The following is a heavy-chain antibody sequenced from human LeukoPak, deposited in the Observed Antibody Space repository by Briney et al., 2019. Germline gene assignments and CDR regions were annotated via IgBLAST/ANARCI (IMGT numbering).Heavy chain of an antibody. CDR3: ARQIPRDNVVVIGS. CDR2: ISNSGGST. Sequence: GGSLRLSCAASGFTFSFYAMSWVRQAPGKGLEWVSAISNSGGSTSYTDCVKGRFTISRDSSKNTLYLQMNSLRVEDTAVYYCARQIPRDNVVVIGSWGQGTLVTVSS. CDR1: GFTFSFYA. D-gene: IGHD2-15*01. J-gene: IGHJ4*02. V-gene: IGHV3-23*01.